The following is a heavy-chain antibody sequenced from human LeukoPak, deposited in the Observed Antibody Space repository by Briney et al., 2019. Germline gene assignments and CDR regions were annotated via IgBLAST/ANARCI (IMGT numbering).Heavy chain of an antibody. V-gene: IGHV3-53*01. D-gene: IGHD1-26*01. CDR3: ARDGDDTTNW. CDR2: IYSGGKT. CDR1: DFTVGSNY. Sequence: GGSLRLSCAASDFTVGSNYMTWVRQAPGKGLEWVSVIYSGGKTFYADSVKGRFTISRDDSKNTLYLQMNSLRPEDTAIYYCARDGDDTTNWGGQGTLVTVSS. J-gene: IGHJ4*02.